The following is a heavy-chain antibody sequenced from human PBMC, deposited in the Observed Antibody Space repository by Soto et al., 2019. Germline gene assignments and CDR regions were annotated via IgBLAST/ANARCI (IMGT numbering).Heavy chain of an antibody. CDR3: ARDRGGDVKAFDI. CDR2: ISSSSSYI. Sequence: EVQLVESGGGLVKPGGSLRLSCAASGFTFSTYSMNWVRQAPGKGLEWVSSISSSSSYIYYADSVKGRFTISRDNAKNARYLQMNSLRAVDTAVYYWARDRGGDVKAFDIWGQGTMVTVSS. J-gene: IGHJ3*02. D-gene: IGHD3-10*01. V-gene: IGHV3-21*01. CDR1: GFTFSTYS.